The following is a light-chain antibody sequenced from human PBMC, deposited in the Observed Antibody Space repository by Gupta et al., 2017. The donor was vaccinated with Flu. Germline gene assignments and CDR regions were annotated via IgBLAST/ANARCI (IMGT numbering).Light chain of an antibody. CDR3: HIWDIASDQGL. CDR2: DDS. V-gene: IGLV3-21*02. CDR1: SLGGQS. J-gene: IGLJ3*02. Sequence: SSVLTQPPSLMLAPGQTATITCAGNSLGGQSVHWYQQRPGQAPLLVVNDDSNRPAGIPERFSCSNSGNTANRHISRVEAGDEADDYCHIWDIASDQGLFGGGTNVTVL.